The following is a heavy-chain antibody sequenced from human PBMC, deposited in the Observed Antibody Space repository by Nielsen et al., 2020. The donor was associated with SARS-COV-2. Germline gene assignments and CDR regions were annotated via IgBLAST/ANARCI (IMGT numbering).Heavy chain of an antibody. CDR2: IYFGRDT. V-gene: IGHV4-39*01. CDR3: ARPAARSYYQNYYFDS. CDR1: GGSISSGGYY. J-gene: IGHJ4*02. D-gene: IGHD3-22*01. Sequence: GSLRLSCTVSGGSISSGGYYWGWIRQPPGKGLEWIGTIYFGRDTFYSPSLKSRVTISVDTSTNQFSLKLTSVTAADTAVYYCARPAARSYYQNYYFDSWGQGTLVTVSS.